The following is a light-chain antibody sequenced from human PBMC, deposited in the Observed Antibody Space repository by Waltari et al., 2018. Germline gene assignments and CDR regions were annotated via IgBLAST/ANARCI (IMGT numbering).Light chain of an antibody. J-gene: IGKJ4*01. CDR1: QSVLYSSNNKNY. CDR2: WAS. CDR3: QQYYSTPLT. Sequence: DIVMTQSPDSLAVSLGERATINCKSSQSVLYSSNNKNYLTWYQQKPGQPPKLLIYWASTRESGVPDRVSGSGSGTDFTLTISRLQAEDVAVYYCQQYYSTPLTFGGGTKVEIK. V-gene: IGKV4-1*01.